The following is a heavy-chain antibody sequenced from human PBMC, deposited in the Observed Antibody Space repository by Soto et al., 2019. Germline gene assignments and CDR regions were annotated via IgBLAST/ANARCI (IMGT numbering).Heavy chain of an antibody. CDR1: GFTFTSYT. V-gene: IGHV3-7*01. CDR3: AREVWGPVD. CDR2: IKEDGIQK. J-gene: IGHJ4*02. D-gene: IGHD7-27*01. Sequence: EVQLVESGGGLGQPGGSLRLSCEASGFTFTSYTMIWVRQSPGEGLEWLANIKEDGIQKNYVDSVKGRFTISRDNAKKSLYLQMNSLRVDDTAVYYCAREVWGPVDWGQGTLVTVSS.